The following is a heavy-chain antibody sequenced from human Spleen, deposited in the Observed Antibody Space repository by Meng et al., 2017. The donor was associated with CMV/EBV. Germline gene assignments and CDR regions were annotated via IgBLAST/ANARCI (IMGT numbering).Heavy chain of an antibody. CDR2: VKEDGAEK. J-gene: IGHJ6*02. CDR3: ARGPPSSSWYDDYGMDV. V-gene: IGHV3-7*01. CDR1: GFSFTTYT. Sequence: GESLKISCAASGFSFTTYTMNWVRQAPGKGLEWVANVKEDGAEKYYVDSVKGRFTISRDNAKNSLYLQMNSLRAEDTAVYYCARGPPSSSWYDDYGMDVWGQGTTVTVSS. D-gene: IGHD6-13*01.